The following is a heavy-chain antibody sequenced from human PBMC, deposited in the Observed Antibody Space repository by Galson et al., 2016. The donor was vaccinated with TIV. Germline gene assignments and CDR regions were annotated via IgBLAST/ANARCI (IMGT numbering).Heavy chain of an antibody. Sequence: SVKVSCKASGYIFTKSYIHWVRQAPGKGLEWMGIINPSGGDTRYAQKFQGRVTITRDTSTNTVYMELTSLTSEDTAVYYCAREWGIIMVTDSWRPAREFDPWGQGTLVTVSS. V-gene: IGHV1-46*01. J-gene: IGHJ5*02. CDR2: INPSGGDT. D-gene: IGHD2-21*02. CDR3: AREWGIIMVTDSWRPAREFDP. CDR1: GYIFTKSY.